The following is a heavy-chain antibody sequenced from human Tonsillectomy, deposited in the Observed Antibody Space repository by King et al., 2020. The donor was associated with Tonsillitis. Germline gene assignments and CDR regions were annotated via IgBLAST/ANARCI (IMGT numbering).Heavy chain of an antibody. Sequence: TLKESGPTLVRPPQTLSLTCTFSGFSLTTSGVGVGWIRQPPGKALEWLALIYWDDDKRYSSFLKSRLTITKDTSKDQVVLTMTDMDAVDTATYYCARYTGDTIFGLVITAYYFDYWGQGTLVTVSS. CDR3: ARYTGDTIFGLVITAYYFDY. J-gene: IGHJ4*02. CDR2: IYWDDDK. D-gene: IGHD3/OR15-3a*01. V-gene: IGHV2-5*02. CDR1: GFSLTTSGVG.